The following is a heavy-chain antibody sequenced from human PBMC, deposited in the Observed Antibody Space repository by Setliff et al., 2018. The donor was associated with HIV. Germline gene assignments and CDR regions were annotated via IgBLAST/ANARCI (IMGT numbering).Heavy chain of an antibody. CDR1: GFTFSKYT. V-gene: IGHV3-21*01. CDR2: ISSGGGFI. Sequence: TGGSLRLSCAASGFTFSKYTVNWVRQAPGKGLEWVSSISSGGGFIYYADSVKGRFTIARDNAKNTVFLQMNNLRVEDTALYYCAKSSFRFFEDLSDWYFDLWGRGTLVTVSS. D-gene: IGHD3-16*02. J-gene: IGHJ2*01. CDR3: AKSSFRFFEDLSDWYFDL.